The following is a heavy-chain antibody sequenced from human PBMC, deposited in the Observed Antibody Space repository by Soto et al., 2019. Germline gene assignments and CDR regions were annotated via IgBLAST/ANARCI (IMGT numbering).Heavy chain of an antibody. CDR3: ARGKGGFSYGPFFEF. Sequence: PSETLSLTCAVSGGSFIAYYWNWVRQTPGKGLEWIGEINYNGVTNYSPSLKSRVTISIDTSKNQFSLRLSSVTAADTALYYCARGKGGFSYGPFFEFWGQGTLVTVSS. CDR2: INYNGVT. D-gene: IGHD5-18*01. CDR1: GGSFIAYY. V-gene: IGHV4-34*01. J-gene: IGHJ4*02.